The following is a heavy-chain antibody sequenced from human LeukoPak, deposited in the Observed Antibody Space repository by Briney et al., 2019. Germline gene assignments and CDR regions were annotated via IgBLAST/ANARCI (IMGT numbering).Heavy chain of an antibody. V-gene: IGHV3-23*01. CDR3: AKDSGYDSSGYPFNWFDP. CDR1: GFTFSSYA. CDR2: ISGSGGST. J-gene: IGHJ5*02. D-gene: IGHD3-22*01. Sequence: GGSLRLSCAASGFTFSSYAMSWVRQAPGKGLEWVSHISGSGGSTYYADSVKGRFTISRDNSKNTLYLQTNSLRAEDTAVYYCAKDSGYDSSGYPFNWFDPWGQGTLVTVSS.